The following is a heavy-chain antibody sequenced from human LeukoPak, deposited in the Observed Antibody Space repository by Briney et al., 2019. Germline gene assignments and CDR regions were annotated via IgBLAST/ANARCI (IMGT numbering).Heavy chain of an antibody. J-gene: IGHJ3*02. CDR3: ARSVGIAAAGTAFDS. V-gene: IGHV3-33*01. CDR1: GFTFSSYG. CDR2: IWYDGSNK. D-gene: IGHD6-13*01. Sequence: GGSLRLSCAASGFTFSSYGMHWVRQAPGKGLEWVAVIWYDGSNKYYADSVKGRFTISRDNSKNTLYLQMNSLRAEDTAVYYCARSVGIAAAGTAFDSWGQGTMVTVSS.